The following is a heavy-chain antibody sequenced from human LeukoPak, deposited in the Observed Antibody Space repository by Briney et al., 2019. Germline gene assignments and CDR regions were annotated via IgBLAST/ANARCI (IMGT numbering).Heavy chain of an antibody. V-gene: IGHV3-30-3*01. CDR3: ARGIGYSGFRGFDY. D-gene: IGHD5-12*01. CDR1: GFTFSSYA. CDR2: ISYDGSNK. Sequence: GRSLRLSCAASGFTFSSYAMHWVRQAPGKGLEWVAVISYDGSNKYYADSVKGRFTISRDNSKNTLYLQMNSLRAEDTAVYYCARGIGYSGFRGFDYWGQGTLVTVSS. J-gene: IGHJ4*02.